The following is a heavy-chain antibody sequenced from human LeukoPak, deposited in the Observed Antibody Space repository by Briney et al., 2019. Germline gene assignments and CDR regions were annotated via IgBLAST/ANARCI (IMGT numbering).Heavy chain of an antibody. D-gene: IGHD1-1*01. CDR2: IKYDGSYA. V-gene: IGHV3-74*01. J-gene: IGHJ3*02. CDR3: VRDNDKYSFDI. CDR1: GFTFSSYW. Sequence: GGSLRLSCAASGFTFSSYWMHWVRQAPGKGLVWVSRIKYDGSYANYADSVKGRFTISRDNAKNTLYLQMNSLRAEDTAVYFCVRDNDKYSFDIWGQGTMVTVSS.